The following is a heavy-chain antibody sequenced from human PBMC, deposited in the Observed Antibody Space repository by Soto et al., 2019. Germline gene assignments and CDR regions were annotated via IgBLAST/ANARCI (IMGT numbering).Heavy chain of an antibody. CDR1: GGSISSYY. D-gene: IGHD6-19*01. CDR3: ARDHIKVAGTVWYFDL. V-gene: IGHV4-59*01. Sequence: PSETLSLTCTVSGGSISSYYWSWIRQPPGKGLEWIGYIYYSGSTNYNPSLKSRVTISVDTSKNQFSLKLSSVTAADTAVYYCARDHIKVAGTVWYFDLWGRGTLVTVSS. CDR2: IYYSGST. J-gene: IGHJ2*01.